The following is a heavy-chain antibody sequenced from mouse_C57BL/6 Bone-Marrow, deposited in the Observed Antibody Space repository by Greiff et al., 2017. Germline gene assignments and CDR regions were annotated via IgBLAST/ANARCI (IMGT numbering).Heavy chain of an antibody. CDR3: AIYYYGYYYAMDY. CDR1: GYTFTSYW. J-gene: IGHJ4*01. V-gene: IGHV1-7*01. D-gene: IGHD1-1*01. Sequence: VQLQQSGAELAKPGASVKLSCKASGYTFTSYWMHWVKQRPGQGLEWIGYINPSSGYTKYNQKFKDKATLTADKSSSTAYMQLSSLTYEDSAVYYCAIYYYGYYYAMDYWGQGTSVTVSS. CDR2: INPSSGYT.